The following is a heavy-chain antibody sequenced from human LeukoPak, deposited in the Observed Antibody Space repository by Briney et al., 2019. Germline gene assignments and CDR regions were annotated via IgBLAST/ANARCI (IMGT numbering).Heavy chain of an antibody. CDR3: ARARGLLSDAFDI. D-gene: IGHD3-10*01. Sequence: SETLSLTCTVSGGSISSSSYYWGWIRQPPGKGLECIGSIYYSGSTYYNPSLKSRVTISVDTSKNQFSLKLSSVTAADTAVYYCARARGLLSDAFDIWGQGTMVTVSS. V-gene: IGHV4-39*07. J-gene: IGHJ3*02. CDR2: IYYSGST. CDR1: GGSISSSSYY.